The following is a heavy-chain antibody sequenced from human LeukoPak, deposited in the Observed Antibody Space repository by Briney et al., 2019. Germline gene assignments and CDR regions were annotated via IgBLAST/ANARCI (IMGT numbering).Heavy chain of an antibody. CDR1: GGSFSGYY. J-gene: IGHJ4*02. Sequence: PSETLSLTCAVYGGSFSGYYWSWIRQPPGKGLEWIGEINHSGSTNYNPSLKSRVTISVDTSKNQFSLKLSSVTAADTAVYYCASRTLIDYDSTGSDFFDYWGQGTLVTVSS. CDR3: ASRTLIDYDSTGSDFFDY. D-gene: IGHD3-22*01. CDR2: INHSGST. V-gene: IGHV4-34*01.